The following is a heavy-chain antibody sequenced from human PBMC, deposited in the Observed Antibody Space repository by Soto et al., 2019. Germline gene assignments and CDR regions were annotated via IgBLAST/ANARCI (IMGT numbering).Heavy chain of an antibody. Sequence: GGSLRLSCAASGFTFSSYSMNWVRQAPGKGLEWVSSISSSSSNIYYADSVKGRFTISRDNAKNSLYLQMNSLRAEDTAVYYCARVYSSSSFVKGYFDYWGQGTLVTVSS. J-gene: IGHJ4*02. CDR2: ISSSSSNI. D-gene: IGHD6-6*01. CDR1: GFTFSSYS. V-gene: IGHV3-21*01. CDR3: ARVYSSSSFVKGYFDY.